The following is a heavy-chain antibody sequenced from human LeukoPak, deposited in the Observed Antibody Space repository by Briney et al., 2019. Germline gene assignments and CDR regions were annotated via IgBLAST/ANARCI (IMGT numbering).Heavy chain of an antibody. D-gene: IGHD6-19*01. V-gene: IGHV4-59*01. CDR1: RGSICGYY. J-gene: IGHJ4*02. CDR2: IYYSGGS. Sequence: SETLSLTRTVSRGSICGYYWRAIRQPPGKRLGWGGYIYYSGGSHYNPSIKSRVTISVDPSKKQFSLKLSSVTAADTAVYYCASTTPYSSGIVDDWGQGTPVTASS. CDR3: ASTTPYSSGIVDD.